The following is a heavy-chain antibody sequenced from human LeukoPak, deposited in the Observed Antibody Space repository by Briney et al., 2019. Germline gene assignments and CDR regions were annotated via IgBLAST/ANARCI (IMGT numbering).Heavy chain of an antibody. CDR2: ISYDGSNK. CDR3: ARASRGIAAAGYWFDP. Sequence: GRSLRLSCAASGFTSSSYAMHWVRQAPGKGLEWVAVISYDGSNKYYADSVKGRFTISRDNSKNTLYLQMNSLRAEDTAVYYCARASRGIAAAGYWFDPWGQGTLVTVSS. CDR1: GFTSSSYA. D-gene: IGHD6-13*01. V-gene: IGHV3-30-3*01. J-gene: IGHJ5*02.